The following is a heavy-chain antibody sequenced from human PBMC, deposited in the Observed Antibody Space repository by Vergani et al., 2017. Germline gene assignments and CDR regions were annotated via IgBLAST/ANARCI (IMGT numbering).Heavy chain of an antibody. V-gene: IGHV3-30*18. CDR1: GFSFSSHA. Sequence: QVQLVQSGGGVVQPGGSLRLSCAASGFSFSSHAIHWVLQAPGKGLEWVAVISNDGSKKYYADSVKGRFTISRDNSKNTLDLQMNSLRTQDTAVYYCAKAGSVTSGSLQYNFYMDVWGKGTTVTVS. D-gene: IGHD3-10*01. CDR3: AKAGSVTSGSLQYNFYMDV. CDR2: ISNDGSKK. J-gene: IGHJ6*03.